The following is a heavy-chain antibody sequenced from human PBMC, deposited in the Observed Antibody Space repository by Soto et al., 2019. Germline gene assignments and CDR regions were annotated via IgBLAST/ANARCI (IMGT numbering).Heavy chain of an antibody. CDR3: AKTLWAADAFDV. Sequence: EVQLLESGGGLVQPGGSLRLSCAASGFTFSSYAMTWVRQAPGKGLEWVSTISGSGGSTYYADSVKGRFTISRDNSKNTLYLQMNSLRAEDTAVYYCAKTLWAADAFDVWGQGTTVTVSS. CDR2: ISGSGGST. D-gene: IGHD2-21*01. CDR1: GFTFSSYA. J-gene: IGHJ3*01. V-gene: IGHV3-23*01.